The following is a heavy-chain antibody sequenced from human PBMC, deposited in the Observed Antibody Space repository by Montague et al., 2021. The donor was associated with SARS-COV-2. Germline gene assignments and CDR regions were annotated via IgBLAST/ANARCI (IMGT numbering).Heavy chain of an antibody. CDR2: IYTSGTT. Sequence: SETLSLTCTVSGGSISSYYWSWIRQPAGKGLEWIGRIYTSGTTDYSFYLKSRVTISVDTSKNQFSLKLTSVTAADTAVYYCARAHSGSWAHLDNWGQGSLVTASS. V-gene: IGHV4-4*07. CDR1: GGSISSYY. CDR3: ARAHSGSWAHLDN. J-gene: IGHJ4*02. D-gene: IGHD5-12*01.